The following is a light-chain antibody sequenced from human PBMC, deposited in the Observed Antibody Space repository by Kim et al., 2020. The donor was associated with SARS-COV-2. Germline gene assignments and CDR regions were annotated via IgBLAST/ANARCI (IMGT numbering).Light chain of an antibody. Sequence: ASVGDRVTITCRASQSISSWLAWYQQKPGKAPKLLIYKASSLEIGDPSRFSGSGSGTEFTLTISSLQPDDFATYYCQQYNSYPLTFGGGTKVDIK. J-gene: IGKJ4*01. CDR3: QQYNSYPLT. V-gene: IGKV1-5*03. CDR2: KAS. CDR1: QSISSW.